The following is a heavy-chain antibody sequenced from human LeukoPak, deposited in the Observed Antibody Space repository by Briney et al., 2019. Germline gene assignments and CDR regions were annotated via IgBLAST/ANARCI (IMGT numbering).Heavy chain of an antibody. J-gene: IGHJ3*02. CDR1: GFTFSSYW. D-gene: IGHD6-13*01. CDR3: AKDSIARTSVDAFDI. Sequence: PRGSLRLSCAASGFTFSSYWMSWVRQAPGKGLEWVANIKQDGSEKYYVDSVKGRFTISRDNSKNTLYLQMNSLRAEDTAVYYCAKDSIARTSVDAFDIWGQGTMVTVSS. V-gene: IGHV3-7*01. CDR2: IKQDGSEK.